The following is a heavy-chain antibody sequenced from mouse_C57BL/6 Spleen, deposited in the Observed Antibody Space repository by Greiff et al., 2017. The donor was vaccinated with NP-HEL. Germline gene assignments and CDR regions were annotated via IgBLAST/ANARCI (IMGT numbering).Heavy chain of an antibody. CDR3: TRYYYGSSSFAY. Sequence: EVQLQQSGAELVRPGASVKLSCTASGFNIKDYYMHWVKQRPEQGLEWIGRIDPEDGDTEYAPKFQGKATMTADTSSNTAYLQLSSLTSEDTAVYYCTRYYYGSSSFAYWGQGTLVTVSA. V-gene: IGHV14-1*01. J-gene: IGHJ3*01. CDR2: IDPEDGDT. D-gene: IGHD1-1*01. CDR1: GFNIKDYY.